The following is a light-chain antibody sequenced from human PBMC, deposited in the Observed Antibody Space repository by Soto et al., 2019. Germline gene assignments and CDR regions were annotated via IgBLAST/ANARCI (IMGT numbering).Light chain of an antibody. J-gene: IGKJ5*01. CDR2: LAS. CDR1: QSLQHSNGYNY. V-gene: IGKV2-28*01. Sequence: DIVMTQSPLSLPVTPGEPASISCRSSQSLQHSNGYNYLDWYFQKPGQSPQLLIHLASNRASGVPVRLSGSGSGTDFTLNISSVEAEDVGLYYCMQGVQMPPITFGKGTRLEIK. CDR3: MQGVQMPPIT.